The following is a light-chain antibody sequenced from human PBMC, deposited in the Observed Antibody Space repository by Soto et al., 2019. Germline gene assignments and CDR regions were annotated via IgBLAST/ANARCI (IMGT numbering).Light chain of an antibody. CDR2: GVS. CDR3: QQCGSSPWT. V-gene: IGKV3-20*01. Sequence: EIVLTQSPGTLSLSPGEGATLACRASQTISSNFLAWYQQIPGKPPRLLIYGVSIRATGIPDRFSGSGSGTDFTLTISRLEPEDFAVYYCQQCGSSPWTFGQGTTVEIK. J-gene: IGKJ1*01. CDR1: QTISSNF.